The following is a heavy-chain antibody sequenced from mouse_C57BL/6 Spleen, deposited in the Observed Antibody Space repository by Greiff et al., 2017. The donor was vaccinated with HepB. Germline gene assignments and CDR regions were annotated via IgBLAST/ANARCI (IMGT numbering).Heavy chain of an antibody. CDR3: ARVELRYYAMDY. CDR2: IYPRSGNT. CDR1: GYTFTSYG. Sequence: VQLQESGAELARPGASVKLSCKASGYTFTSYGISWVKQRTGQGLEWIGEIYPRSGNTYYNEKFKGKATLTADKSSSTAYMELRSLTSEDSAVYFCARVELRYYAMDYWGQGTSVTVSS. V-gene: IGHV1-81*01. D-gene: IGHD3-2*02. J-gene: IGHJ4*01.